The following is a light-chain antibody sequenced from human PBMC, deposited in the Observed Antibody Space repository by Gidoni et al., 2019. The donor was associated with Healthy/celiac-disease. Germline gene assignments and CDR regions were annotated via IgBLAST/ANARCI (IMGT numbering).Light chain of an antibody. CDR2: DVS. J-gene: IGLJ3*02. V-gene: IGLV2-14*01. CDR3: SSYTSSSTLGV. CDR1: SSDVVGYNY. Sequence: QSALTLPASVSGSPGQSTTISCTGTSSDVVGYNYVSWYQQHPGKAPKLMIYDVSNRPSGVSNRFSGSKSGNTASLTISGLQAEDEADYYCSSYTSSSTLGVFGGGTKLTVL.